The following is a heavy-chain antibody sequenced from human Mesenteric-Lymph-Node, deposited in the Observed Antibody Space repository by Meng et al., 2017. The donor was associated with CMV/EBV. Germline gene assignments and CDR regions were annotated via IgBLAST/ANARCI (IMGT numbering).Heavy chain of an antibody. CDR2: IYYSGST. D-gene: IGHD2-15*01. CDR1: GGSISNSDYY. Sequence: SETLSLTCTVSGGSISNSDYYWGWVRQPPGKGLEWIASIYYSGSTYYNASLRSRVTISVDTSKKQFSLRLSSVTAADTAVYYCARDRSGGISNWFDPWGQGTLVTVSS. V-gene: IGHV4-39*07. CDR3: ARDRSGGISNWFDP. J-gene: IGHJ5*02.